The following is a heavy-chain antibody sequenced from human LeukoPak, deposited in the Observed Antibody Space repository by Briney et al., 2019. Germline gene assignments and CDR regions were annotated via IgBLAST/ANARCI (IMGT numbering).Heavy chain of an antibody. D-gene: IGHD6-6*01. CDR1: GGSFSGYY. Sequence: SETLSLTCAVYGGSFSGYYWSWIRQPPGKGLEWIGEINHSGNTNYNPSLKSRVTISIDTSKNQFSLKLSSVTAADTAVYYCAREYSTSSTAFDIWGQGTMVTVSS. J-gene: IGHJ3*02. CDR3: AREYSTSSTAFDI. CDR2: INHSGNT. V-gene: IGHV4-34*01.